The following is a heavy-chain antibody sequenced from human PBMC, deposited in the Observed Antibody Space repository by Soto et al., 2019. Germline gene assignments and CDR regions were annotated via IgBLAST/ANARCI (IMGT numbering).Heavy chain of an antibody. D-gene: IGHD2-15*01. CDR1: GGSISSSSYY. CDR2: IYYSGST. V-gene: IGHV4-39*01. J-gene: IGHJ6*02. Sequence: SETLSLTCTVSGGSISSSSYYWGWIRQPPGKGLEWIGSIYYSGSTYYNPSLKSRVTISVDTSKNQFSLKLSSVTAADTAVYYWASTVVNYYGMDVWGQGTTVTVSS. CDR3: ASTVVNYYGMDV.